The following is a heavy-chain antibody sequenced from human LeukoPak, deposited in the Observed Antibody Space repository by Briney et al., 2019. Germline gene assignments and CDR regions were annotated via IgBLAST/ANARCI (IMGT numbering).Heavy chain of an antibody. V-gene: IGHV1-2*02. CDR2: INPNSGGT. CDR3: ARGLYDFRSARFGAFDI. Sequence: ASVKVSCKASGYTFTGYYMHWVRQAPGQGLEWMGWINPNSGGTNYAQKFQGRVTMTRDTSISTAYMELSRLRSDDTAVYYCARGLYDFRSARFGAFDIWGQGTMVTVSS. J-gene: IGHJ3*02. CDR1: GYTFTGYY. D-gene: IGHD3-3*01.